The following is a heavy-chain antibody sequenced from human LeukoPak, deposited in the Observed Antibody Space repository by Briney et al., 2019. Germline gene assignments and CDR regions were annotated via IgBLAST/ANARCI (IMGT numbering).Heavy chain of an antibody. V-gene: IGHV3-13*04. Sequence: GGSLRLSCAASGFTFSNYDMHWVRQATGKGLEWVSAIETAGETHYAGSVKGRFTISRDNAKNSLYLQMNSLRAEDTAVYYCARSNTGGLDYWGQGTLVTVSS. J-gene: IGHJ4*02. CDR2: IETAGET. CDR3: ARSNTGGLDY. CDR1: GFTFSNYD. D-gene: IGHD2/OR15-2a*01.